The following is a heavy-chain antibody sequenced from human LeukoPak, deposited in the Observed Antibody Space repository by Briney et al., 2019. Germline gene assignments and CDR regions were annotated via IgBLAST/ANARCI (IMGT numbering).Heavy chain of an antibody. CDR1: GFTFSSHD. Sequence: PGGSLRLSCAASGFTFSSHDMHWVRQATGKGLEWVSTIGTAGDTYYPGSVKGRFTISRDNAKNSLYLQMNSLRPEDMALHFCAKDMGATAESFQHWGQGTLVAVSS. J-gene: IGHJ1*01. CDR3: AKDMGATAESFQH. V-gene: IGHV3-13*01. CDR2: IGTAGDT. D-gene: IGHD1-26*01.